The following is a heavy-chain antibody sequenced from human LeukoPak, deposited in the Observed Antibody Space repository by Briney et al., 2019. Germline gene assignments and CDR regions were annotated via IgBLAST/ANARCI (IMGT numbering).Heavy chain of an antibody. D-gene: IGHD6-6*01. CDR3: ARDAQYSSSSAYFDY. CDR1: GGAFSSYA. CDR2: IVPIFGTA. V-gene: IGHV1-69*05. J-gene: IGHJ4*02. Sequence: SVKVSCKASGGAFSSYAISWVRQAPGQGLEWMGRIVPIFGTANYAQKFQGRVTITTDESTSTAYMELSSLRSEDTAVYYCARDAQYSSSSAYFDYWGQGTLVTVSS.